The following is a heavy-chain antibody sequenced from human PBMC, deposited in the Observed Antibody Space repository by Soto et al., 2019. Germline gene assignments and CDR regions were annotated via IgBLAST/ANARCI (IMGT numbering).Heavy chain of an antibody. CDR2: IIPIFGTA. CDR1: GGTFSSYA. CDR3: ASVLWEDGDPFLGAIDI. V-gene: IGHV1-69*13. D-gene: IGHD4-17*01. Sequence: SVKVSCKASGGTFSSYAISWVRQAPGQGLEWMGGIIPIFGTANYAQKFQGRVTITADESTSTAYMQLSSLRSQDTAVYYCASVLWEDGDPFLGAIDIWGQGXLVTV. J-gene: IGHJ3*02.